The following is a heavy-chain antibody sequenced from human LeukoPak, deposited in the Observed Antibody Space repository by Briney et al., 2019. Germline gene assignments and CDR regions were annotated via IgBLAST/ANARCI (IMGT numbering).Heavy chain of an antibody. V-gene: IGHV3-30*18. Sequence: GRSLRLSCAAAGFTFSSYGMHWVRQAPGKGLEWVAVISYDGSNKYYADSVKGRFTISRDNSKDTLYLQMNSLRAEDTAAYYCAKDLNGVTDAFDIWGQGTMVTVSS. D-gene: IGHD2-8*01. J-gene: IGHJ3*02. CDR1: GFTFSSYG. CDR3: AKDLNGVTDAFDI. CDR2: ISYDGSNK.